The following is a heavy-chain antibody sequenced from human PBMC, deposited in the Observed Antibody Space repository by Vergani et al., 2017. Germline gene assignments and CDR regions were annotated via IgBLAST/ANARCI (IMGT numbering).Heavy chain of an antibody. CDR2: IYPADSDT. CDR1: EYSFGNYW. Sequence: EVELVQSGPEMRKPGESLKISCKGSEYSFGNYWIGWVRQMPGKGLEWMGIIYPADSDTRYSPSFQGQVTISADKSISTAFLQWDSLKASDTALYYCARHTTCTDSWGQGTLVTGSS. V-gene: IGHV5-51*01. D-gene: IGHD1-1*01. CDR3: ARHTTCTDS. J-gene: IGHJ4*02.